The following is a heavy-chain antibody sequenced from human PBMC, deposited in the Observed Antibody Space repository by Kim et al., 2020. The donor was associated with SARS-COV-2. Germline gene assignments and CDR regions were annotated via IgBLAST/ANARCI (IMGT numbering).Heavy chain of an antibody. CDR2: ISSSSYI. V-gene: IGHV3-21*01. D-gene: IGHD1-26*01. CDR3: ARGVEWWELPLYYYGMDV. J-gene: IGHJ6*02. CDR1: GFTFSSYS. Sequence: GGSLRLSCAASGFTFSSYSMNWVRQAPGKGLEWVSSISSSSYIYYADSVKGRFTISRDNAKNSLYLQMNSLRAEDTAVYYCARGVEWWELPLYYYGMDVWGQGTTVTVSS.